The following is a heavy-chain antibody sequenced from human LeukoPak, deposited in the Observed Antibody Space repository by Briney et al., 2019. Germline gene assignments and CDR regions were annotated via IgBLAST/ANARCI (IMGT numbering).Heavy chain of an antibody. V-gene: IGHV3-7*03. CDR2: IKEDGTET. CDR1: GFMFSSNW. J-gene: IGHJ1*01. D-gene: IGHD3-10*01. CDR3: ARGPYYYGSGTKTFQH. Sequence: GGSLRLSCAASGFMFSSNWMSWVRLAPGKGLEWVANIKEDGTETYYVDSVKGRFTISRDNAKNSLYLQMNSLRAEDTAVYYCARGPYYYGSGTKTFQHWGQGTLVTVSS.